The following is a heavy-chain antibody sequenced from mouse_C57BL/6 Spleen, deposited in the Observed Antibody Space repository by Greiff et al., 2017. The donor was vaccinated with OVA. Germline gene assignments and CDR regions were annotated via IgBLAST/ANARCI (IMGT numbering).Heavy chain of an antibody. CDR2: IDPENGDT. CDR3: TTRATVVATADYYYAMDD. CDR1: GFNIKDDY. J-gene: IGHJ4*01. D-gene: IGHD1-1*01. V-gene: IGHV14-4*01. Sequence: VQLQQSGAELVRPGASVKLSCTASGFNIKDDYMHWVKQRPEQGLEWIGWIDPENGDTEYASKFQGKATITADTSSNTAYLQLSSLTSEDTAVYYCTTRATVVATADYYYAMDDWGQGTSVTVSS.